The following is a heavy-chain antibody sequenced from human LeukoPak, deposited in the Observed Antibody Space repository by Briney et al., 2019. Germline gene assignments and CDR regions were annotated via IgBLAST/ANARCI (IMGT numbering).Heavy chain of an antibody. CDR2: ISAYNGNT. V-gene: IGHV1-18*01. Sequence: ASVKVSCKASGGTFSSYAISWVRQAPGQGLEWMGWISAYNGNTNYAQKLQGRVTMTTDTSTSTAYMELRSLRSDDTAVYYCARDRPLTADAFDIWGQGTMVTVSS. CDR3: ARDRPLTADAFDI. CDR1: GGTFSSYA. J-gene: IGHJ3*02. D-gene: IGHD5-18*01.